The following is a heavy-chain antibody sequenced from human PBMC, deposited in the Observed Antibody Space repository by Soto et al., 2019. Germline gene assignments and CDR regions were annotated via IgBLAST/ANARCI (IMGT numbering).Heavy chain of an antibody. CDR1: GYTFTGYY. Sequence: GASVKVSCKASGYTFTGYYMHWVRQAPGQGLEWMGWINPNSGGTNYAQKFQGWVTMTRDTSISTAYMELSRLRSDDTAVFYFVSVIDSSGSLDPTEAFGIWGQGTMVTVSS. CDR2: INPNSGGT. J-gene: IGHJ3*02. V-gene: IGHV1-2*04. D-gene: IGHD3-22*01. CDR3: VSVIDSSGSLDPTEAFGI.